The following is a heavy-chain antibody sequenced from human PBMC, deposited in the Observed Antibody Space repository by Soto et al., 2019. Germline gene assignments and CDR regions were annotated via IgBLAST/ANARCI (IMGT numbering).Heavy chain of an antibody. CDR3: ARGRYCLTGRCFPNWFDS. CDR2: IYKSATT. J-gene: IGHJ5*01. D-gene: IGHD7-27*01. Sequence: TLSLTCSVSGDSISNLDYFWAWIRQPPGQALEYIGYIYKSATTYYNPSFESRVAISVDTSKSQLSLNVTSVTAADTAVYFCARGRYCLTGRCFPNWFDSWGQGALVTVSS. V-gene: IGHV4-30-4*01. CDR1: GDSISNLDYF.